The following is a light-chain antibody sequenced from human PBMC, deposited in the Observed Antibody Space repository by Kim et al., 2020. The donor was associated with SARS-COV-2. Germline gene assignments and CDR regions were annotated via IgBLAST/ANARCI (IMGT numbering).Light chain of an antibody. Sequence: SYELTQPPSVSVSPGQTASITCSGDELGDKYACWYQQKPGQSPVLVICQDSKRRSGIPERFSGSNSGNTATQTISGTQAMDEADYYCQAWDSSFVVFGGGAKLTVL. J-gene: IGLJ2*01. V-gene: IGLV3-1*01. CDR3: QAWDSSFVV. CDR2: QDS. CDR1: ELGDKY.